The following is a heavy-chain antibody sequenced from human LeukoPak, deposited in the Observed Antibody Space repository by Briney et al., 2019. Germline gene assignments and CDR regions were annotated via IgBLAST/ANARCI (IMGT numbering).Heavy chain of an antibody. Sequence: SETLSLTCTVSGGSISSSSYYWGWIRQPPGKGLEWIGSIYYSGSTYYNPSLKSRVTISVDTSKNQFSLKLSSVTAADTAVYYCARLGSTYDSSGRPGYWGQGTLVTVSS. CDR1: GGSISSSSYY. CDR2: IYYSGST. CDR3: ARLGSTYDSSGRPGY. D-gene: IGHD3-22*01. J-gene: IGHJ4*02. V-gene: IGHV4-39*07.